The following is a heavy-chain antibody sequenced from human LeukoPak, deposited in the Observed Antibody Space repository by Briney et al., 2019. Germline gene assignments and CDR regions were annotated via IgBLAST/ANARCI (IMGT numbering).Heavy chain of an antibody. CDR1: GFTFSDYS. CDR3: ARDCSGRNWARDFDY. Sequence: GGSLRLSCAGSGFTFSDYSLIWVRQAPGEGLEWVSYINSNSRTIYYTDSVKGRFTMSRDSDKNLMYLQMNSLKAEDTAVYYCARDCSGRNWARDFDYWGQGTLVTVSS. J-gene: IGHJ4*02. V-gene: IGHV3-48*01. D-gene: IGHD2-15*01. CDR2: INSNSRTI.